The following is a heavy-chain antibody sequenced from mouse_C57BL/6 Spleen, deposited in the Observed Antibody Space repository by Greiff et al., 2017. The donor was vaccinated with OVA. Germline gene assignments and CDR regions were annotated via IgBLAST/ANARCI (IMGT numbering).Heavy chain of an antibody. V-gene: IGHV1-50*01. CDR3: ASCGGNYVDY. CDR2: IDPSDSYT. Sequence: QVQLQQPGAELVKPGASVKLSCKASGYTFTSYWMQWVKQRPGQGLEWIGEIDPSDSYTNYTQKFKGKATVTVDTSSSTAYMQLSSLTSEDSAVDYCASCGGNYVDYWGQGTTLTVSS. J-gene: IGHJ2*01. CDR1: GYTFTSYW.